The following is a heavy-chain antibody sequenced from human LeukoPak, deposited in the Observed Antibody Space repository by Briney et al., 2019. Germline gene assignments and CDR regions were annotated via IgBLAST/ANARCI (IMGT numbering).Heavy chain of an antibody. CDR3: ARLGGYCSGGSCYSGWFDP. D-gene: IGHD2-15*01. Sequence: PGESLKISCKGSGYSFTSYWIGWVRQMPGKGLEWMGIIYPGDSDTRYSPSFQGQVTISADKSISTAYLQWSSLKASDTAMYYCARLGGYCSGGSCYSGWFDPWGQGTLVTVSS. J-gene: IGHJ5*02. CDR2: IYPGDSDT. CDR1: GYSFTSYW. V-gene: IGHV5-51*01.